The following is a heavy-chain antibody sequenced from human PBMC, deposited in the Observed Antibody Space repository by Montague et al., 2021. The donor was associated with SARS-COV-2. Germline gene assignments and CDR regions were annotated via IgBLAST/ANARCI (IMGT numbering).Heavy chain of an antibody. CDR3: ATVFGGCSATSCYLYN. V-gene: IGHV4-4*02. J-gene: IGHJ4*02. Sequence: SETLSLTCAVSGDSMSSNNWWTWVRRSPGKGLEWIGEIHHIVGTNYNPSLKSRVSISVDKSRNQFSLNLNSVTAADTAFYYCATVFGGCSATSCYLYNWGRGTLVTVSS. CDR1: GDSMSSNNW. CDR2: IHHIVGT. D-gene: IGHD2-2*01.